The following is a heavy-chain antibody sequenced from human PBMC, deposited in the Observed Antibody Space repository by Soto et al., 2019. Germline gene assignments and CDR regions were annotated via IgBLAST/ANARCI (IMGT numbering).Heavy chain of an antibody. D-gene: IGHD3-22*01. V-gene: IGHV4-30-4*01. Sequence: SETLSLTCTVSGGSISSGDYYWSWIRQPPGKGREWIGYIYYSGSTYYNPSLKSRVTISVDTSKNQFSLKLSSVAAADTAVYYCARAGLYYYDSSGPNREIDYWGQGTLVTVSS. CDR3: ARAGLYYYDSSGPNREIDY. CDR1: GGSISSGDYY. CDR2: IYYSGST. J-gene: IGHJ4*02.